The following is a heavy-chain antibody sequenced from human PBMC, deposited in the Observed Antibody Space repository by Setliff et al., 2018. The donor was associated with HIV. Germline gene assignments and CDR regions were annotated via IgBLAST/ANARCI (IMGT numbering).Heavy chain of an antibody. D-gene: IGHD6-19*01. J-gene: IGHJ4*02. V-gene: IGHV1-8*02. CDR2: MTPKSGNS. CDR1: GYTFSNYD. Sequence: ASVKVSCKASGYTFSNYDSNWVRQATGQGLEWMGWMTPKSGNSGHAQKFQGRITMTRNTSITTAYMELISLKSEDTAVYYCARGRYSSGLTDYWGQGTRGTAPQ. CDR3: ARGRYSSGLTDY.